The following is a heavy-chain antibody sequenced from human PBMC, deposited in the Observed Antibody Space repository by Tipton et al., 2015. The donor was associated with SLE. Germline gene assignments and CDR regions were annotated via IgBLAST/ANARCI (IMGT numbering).Heavy chain of an antibody. D-gene: IGHD3-22*01. CDR2: IYTSGST. CDR3: ARTDEGSSGYWYFHH. J-gene: IGHJ1*01. Sequence: TLSLTCTVSGGSISSGSYYWSWIRQPAGKGLEWIGYIYTSGSTNYNPSLKSRVTISVDTSKNQFSLKLSSVTAADTAVYYCARTDEGSSGYWYFHHWGQGTLVTVAS. V-gene: IGHV4-61*09. CDR1: GGSISSGSYY.